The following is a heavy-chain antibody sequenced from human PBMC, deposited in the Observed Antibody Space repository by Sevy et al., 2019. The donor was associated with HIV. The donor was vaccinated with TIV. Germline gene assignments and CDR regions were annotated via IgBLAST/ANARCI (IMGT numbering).Heavy chain of an antibody. D-gene: IGHD6-19*01. V-gene: IGHV3-33*01. CDR2: IWYDGSKK. CDR1: GFTFSSAG. Sequence: GGSLRLSCAASGFTFSSAGMHWVRQAPGKGLEGVAIIWYDGSKKYYADSVKGRFTISRDNSKNTVSLQMDSLRVEDTALYYCTRDYGSGYTFYWGHGTLVTVSS. CDR3: TRDYGSGYTFY. J-gene: IGHJ4*01.